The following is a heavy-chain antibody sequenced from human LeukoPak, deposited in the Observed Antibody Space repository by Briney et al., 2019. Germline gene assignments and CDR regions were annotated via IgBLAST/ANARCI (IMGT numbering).Heavy chain of an antibody. CDR2: ISYDGSNK. D-gene: IGHD6-19*01. CDR3: AREEVAVALGY. V-gene: IGHV3-30-3*01. J-gene: IGHJ4*02. CDR1: GFTFSSYA. Sequence: GESLRLSCAASGFTFSSYAMHWVRQAPGKGLEWVAVISYDGSNKYYADSVKGRFTISRDNSKNTLYLQMNSLRAGDTAGYYCAREEVAVALGYWGQGTLVTVSS.